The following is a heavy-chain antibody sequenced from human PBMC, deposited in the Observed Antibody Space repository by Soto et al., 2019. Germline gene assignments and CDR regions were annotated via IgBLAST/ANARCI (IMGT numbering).Heavy chain of an antibody. V-gene: IGHV3-72*01. J-gene: IGHJ4*02. D-gene: IGHD4-17*01. CDR3: TTVTTVDYYFDY. CDR1: GFTFSSYE. CDR2: IRKKTNSYTT. Sequence: AGGSLRLSCAASGFTFSSYEMNWVRQAPGKGLEWVGRIRKKTNSYTTEYAASVKGRFIISRDDSTNSLYLQMSSLKTEDTAVYYCTTVTTVDYYFDYWGQGTLVTVSS.